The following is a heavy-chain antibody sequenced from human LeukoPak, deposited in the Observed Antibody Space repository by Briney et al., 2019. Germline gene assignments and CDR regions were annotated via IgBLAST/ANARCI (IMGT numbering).Heavy chain of an antibody. CDR3: AREYYYDSSGYYY. CDR2: IYTSGST. Sequence: SETLSLTCTVSGGSISSYYWSWIRQPAGKGLVWIGRIYTSGSTNYNPSLKSRVTISVNKSKNQFSLKLSSVTAADTAVYYCAREYYYDSSGYYYWGQGTLVTVSS. D-gene: IGHD3-22*01. J-gene: IGHJ4*02. V-gene: IGHV4-4*07. CDR1: GGSISSYY.